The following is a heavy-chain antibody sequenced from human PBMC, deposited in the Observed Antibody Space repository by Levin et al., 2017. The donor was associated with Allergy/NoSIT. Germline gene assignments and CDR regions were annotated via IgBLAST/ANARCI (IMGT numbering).Heavy chain of an antibody. V-gene: IGHV4-31*03. CDR3: ARDECAWFGECYGMDV. D-gene: IGHD3-10*01. Sequence: SSETLSLTCTVSGDSISRDNLYWSWIRHRPGKGLDWIGFIHHSGRAYYNPALKSRLTMSLDTSKSQFSLKLTSVTAADTAVYYCARDECAWFGECYGMDVWGQGTTVIVSS. CDR2: IHHSGRA. CDR1: GDSISRDNLY. J-gene: IGHJ6*02.